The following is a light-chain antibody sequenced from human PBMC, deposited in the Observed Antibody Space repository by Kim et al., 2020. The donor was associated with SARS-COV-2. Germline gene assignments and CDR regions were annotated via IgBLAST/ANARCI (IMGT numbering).Light chain of an antibody. Sequence: PASMSCRSSQSLVHRDGNTYLIWFQQRPDQSPRRLIYKVSIRDSGVPDRFSGSGSGTDFTLKISRVEAEDVGIYYCMQATHWTFTFGPGTKVDIK. CDR3: MQATHWTFT. CDR1: QSLVHRDGNTY. V-gene: IGKV2-30*02. J-gene: IGKJ3*01. CDR2: KVS.